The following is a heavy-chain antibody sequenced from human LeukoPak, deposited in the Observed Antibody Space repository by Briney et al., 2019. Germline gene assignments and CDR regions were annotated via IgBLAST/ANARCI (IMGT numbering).Heavy chain of an antibody. CDR3: ARLSDYYDSSGYRHYYYMDV. CDR2: IYYSGST. D-gene: IGHD3-22*01. Sequence: PSETLSLTCTVCGGSISSSSYYWGWIRQPPGKGLEWIGSIYYSGSTYYNPSVKSRVTISVDTSKNLFSLKLSSVTAADTAVYYCARLSDYYDSSGYRHYYYMDVWGKGTTVTVS. J-gene: IGHJ6*03. V-gene: IGHV4-39*01. CDR1: GGSISSSSYY.